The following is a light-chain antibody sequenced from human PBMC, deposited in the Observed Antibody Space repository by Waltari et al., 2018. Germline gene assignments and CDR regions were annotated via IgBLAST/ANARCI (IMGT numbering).Light chain of an antibody. V-gene: IGKV1-39*01. Sequence: DIQMTQSPSSLSASVGDRVTITCRASQSVNTYLHWYQQKPGKAPKLLIYDASSVQSGVPLRFSGSGSGTDFTLTISSLQPEDFATYCCQQSYSLLRTFGQGTKVEIK. J-gene: IGKJ1*01. CDR3: QQSYSLLRT. CDR1: QSVNTY. CDR2: DAS.